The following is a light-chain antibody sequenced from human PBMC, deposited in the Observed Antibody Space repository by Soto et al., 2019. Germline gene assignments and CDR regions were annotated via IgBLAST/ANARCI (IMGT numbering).Light chain of an antibody. CDR2: EVS. CDR3: SSKSSGSTPML. CDR1: SSDVGGYRF. V-gene: IGLV2-14*01. Sequence: QSVLAQPASVSLSPGQSITISCSGTSSDVGGYRFVSLYQHHPGEAPKLIIYEVSNRPSGVSYRFSGSKSGNTASLTISGLQAEDESLYYCSSKSSGSTPMLFGGGTKVTVL. J-gene: IGLJ3*02.